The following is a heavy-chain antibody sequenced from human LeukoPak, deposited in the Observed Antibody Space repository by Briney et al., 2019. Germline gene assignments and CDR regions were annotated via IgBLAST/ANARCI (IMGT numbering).Heavy chain of an antibody. CDR3: ARAPSGYYPYFDY. D-gene: IGHD3-22*01. CDR2: ISSDGSDT. CDR1: GFSFSNYW. V-gene: IGHV3-74*01. Sequence: PGGSLRLSCAASGFSFSNYWMHWVRQAPGKGLVWVSRISSDGSDTIYADSVKGRFTMSRDNSKNTLYLQTDSLRAEDTAVYYCARAPSGYYPYFDYWGQGTLVTVSS. J-gene: IGHJ4*02.